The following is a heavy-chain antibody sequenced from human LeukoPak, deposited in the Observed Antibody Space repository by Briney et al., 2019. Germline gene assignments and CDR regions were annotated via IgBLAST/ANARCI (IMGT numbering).Heavy chain of an antibody. CDR1: GFTFSSCS. Sequence: GGSLRLSCAASGFTFSSCSMNWVRQAPGKGLEWVSYISRSSSTIYYADSVKGRFTISRDNAKNSLYLQMNSLRAEDTAVYYCARLGSWGMDVWGQGTTVTVSS. J-gene: IGHJ6*02. D-gene: IGHD6-6*01. CDR2: ISRSSSTI. V-gene: IGHV3-48*01. CDR3: ARLGSWGMDV.